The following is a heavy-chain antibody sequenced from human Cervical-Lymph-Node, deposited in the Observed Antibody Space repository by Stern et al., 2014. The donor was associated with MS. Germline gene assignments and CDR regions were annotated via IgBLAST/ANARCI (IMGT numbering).Heavy chain of an antibody. CDR2: VYHSGST. CDR3: ARGGRSGWLNWYFDL. Sequence: VQLVESGPGLVKPSETLSLTCTVSGGSITSYYWTWIRQTPGKGLEWIGNVYHSGSTKYNPSLKSRATISVDTSKTQFSLKLSSLTAADTAIYFCARGGRSGWLNWYFDLWGRGALVTVSS. CDR1: GGSITSYY. V-gene: IGHV4-59*01. J-gene: IGHJ2*01. D-gene: IGHD6-19*01.